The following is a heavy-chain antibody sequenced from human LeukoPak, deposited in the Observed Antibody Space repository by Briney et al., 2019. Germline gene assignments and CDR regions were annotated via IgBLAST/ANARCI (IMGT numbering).Heavy chain of an antibody. D-gene: IGHD3-10*01. Sequence: SETLSLTCTVSGDSVSSDSYYWSWIRQPPGKGLEWIGYIYYSGSTKYNHSLKSRVTISVDTSKNQFSLKLSSVTAADTAVYYCARDLSRNYSCDYWGQGTLVSVSS. J-gene: IGHJ4*02. V-gene: IGHV4-61*01. CDR3: ARDLSRNYSCDY. CDR2: IYYSGST. CDR1: GDSVSSDSYY.